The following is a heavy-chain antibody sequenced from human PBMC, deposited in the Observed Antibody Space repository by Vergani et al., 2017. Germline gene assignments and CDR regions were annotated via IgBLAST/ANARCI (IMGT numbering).Heavy chain of an antibody. CDR1: GYSIGSGFY. D-gene: IGHD2-21*01. V-gene: IGHV4-38-2*01. Sequence: QVRLEESGPGLVKPSETLSLTCSVSGYSIGSGFYWAWIGQSPGVGLQWLTSIHNRGKTYHNPSLKSRVSVSLDTSTNRFSLNLTSVTATDTAVYYCASSQGDYWYFDLWGPGSLVTVSS. CDR2: IHNRGKT. J-gene: IGHJ2*01. CDR3: ASSQGDYWYFDL.